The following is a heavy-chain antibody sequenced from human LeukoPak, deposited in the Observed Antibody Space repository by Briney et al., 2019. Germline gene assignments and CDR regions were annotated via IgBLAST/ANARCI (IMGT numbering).Heavy chain of an antibody. J-gene: IGHJ4*02. Sequence: HPGGSLRLSCVASTSIFSSYGLHWVRQSPGKGLEWVAFIRYDGNNKYYADSVNGRFTISRDNSKNTLYLQMNGLRAEDTAIYYCATGSYEYVDYWGQGTLVTVSS. CDR2: IRYDGNNK. V-gene: IGHV3-30*02. CDR3: ATGSYEYVDY. CDR1: TSIFSSYG. D-gene: IGHD3-22*01.